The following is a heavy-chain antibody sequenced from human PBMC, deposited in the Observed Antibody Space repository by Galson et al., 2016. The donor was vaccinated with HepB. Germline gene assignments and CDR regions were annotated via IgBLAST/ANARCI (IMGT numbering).Heavy chain of an antibody. V-gene: IGHV4-34*01. CDR2: INHRGGT. J-gene: IGHJ5*02. CDR1: GGSLSDYY. CDR3: ARGLSPMGGGNNWFDP. D-gene: IGHD3-10*01. Sequence: EPLSLTCDDYGGSLSDYYWNWIRQPPARGLEWIGEINHRGGTNYNPSLKSRVTISIDTSNNRFSLRLSSVTAADTAVYYCARGLSPMGGGNNWFDPWGQGTLVTVSS.